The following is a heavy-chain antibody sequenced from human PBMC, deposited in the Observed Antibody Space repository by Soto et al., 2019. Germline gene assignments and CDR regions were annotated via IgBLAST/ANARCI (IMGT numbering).Heavy chain of an antibody. Sequence: QLQLQESGSGLVKPSQTLSLTCAVSGGSISSGGYSWSWIRQPPGKGLEWIGYIYDSGSTYYNPSRKGRVTISIDRTKHQLSLKLSSVTAADTAVYYRARFIAAAGTPDYWGQGTLVTVSS. V-gene: IGHV4-30-2*01. D-gene: IGHD6-13*01. CDR1: GGSISSGGYS. J-gene: IGHJ4*02. CDR2: IYDSGST. CDR3: ARFIAAAGTPDY.